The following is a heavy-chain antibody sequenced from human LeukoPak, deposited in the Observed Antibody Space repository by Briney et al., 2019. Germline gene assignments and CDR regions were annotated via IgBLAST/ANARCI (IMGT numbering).Heavy chain of an antibody. J-gene: IGHJ4*02. V-gene: IGHV4-34*01. CDR1: GGSFSGYY. Sequence: KPSETLSLTCAVYGGSFSGYYWSWIRQPPGKGLEWIGEFNHSGSTNYNPSLKSRVTISVDTSKNQFSLKLSSVTAADTAVYYCARGRPGYYDSSGYYVDYWGQGTLVTVSS. CDR2: FNHSGST. CDR3: ARGRPGYYDSSGYYVDY. D-gene: IGHD3-22*01.